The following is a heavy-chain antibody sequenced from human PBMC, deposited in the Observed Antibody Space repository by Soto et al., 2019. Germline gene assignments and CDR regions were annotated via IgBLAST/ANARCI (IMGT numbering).Heavy chain of an antibody. Sequence: GGSLRLSCAASGFTFSSYAMSWVRQAPGKGLEWVSAISGSGGSTYYADSVKGRFTISRDNSKNTLYLQMNSLRAEDTAVYYCAKDLTIVVVPAASPRGYWGQGTLVTVSS. V-gene: IGHV3-23*01. J-gene: IGHJ4*02. CDR3: AKDLTIVVVPAASPRGY. CDR1: GFTFSSYA. D-gene: IGHD2-2*01. CDR2: ISGSGGST.